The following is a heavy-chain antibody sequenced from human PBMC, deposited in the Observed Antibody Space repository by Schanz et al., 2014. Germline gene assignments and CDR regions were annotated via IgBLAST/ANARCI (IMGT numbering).Heavy chain of an antibody. CDR1: GGPLDTYK. J-gene: IGHJ6*02. CDR3: ARAGRGYAYPLNSYPMDV. V-gene: IGHV1-69*02. CDR2: IIPFLAVS. Sequence: QDQLLQSGAAVKKPGSSVRVSCKASGGPLDTYKIAWVRQVPGQGLEWMGRIIPFLAVSNYAQDFQGRVTFTADRATSTVHMDLRSLRSEDTGLYYCARAGRGYAYPLNSYPMDVWGQGTTVIVSS. D-gene: IGHD3-16*01.